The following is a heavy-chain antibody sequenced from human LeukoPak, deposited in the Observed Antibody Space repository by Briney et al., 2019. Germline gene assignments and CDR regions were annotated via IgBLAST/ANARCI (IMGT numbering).Heavy chain of an antibody. D-gene: IGHD2-15*01. CDR3: ARASPGVVFNYFDY. J-gene: IGHJ4*01. CDR2: IDEAGNDR. Sequence: LPGGSLRLSCVASGFTIDSFYMSWVRQAPGKGLEWVANIDEAGNDRYYADSVKGRFTISRDNTKNSVFLDMTSLRVEDTATYFCARASPGVVFNYFDYWGQGALVPVSS. CDR1: GFTIDSFY. V-gene: IGHV3-7*01.